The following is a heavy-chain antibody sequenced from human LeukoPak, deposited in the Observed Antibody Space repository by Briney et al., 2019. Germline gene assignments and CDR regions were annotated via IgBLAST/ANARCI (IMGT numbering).Heavy chain of an antibody. V-gene: IGHV3-21*01. CDR2: ISSSSSYI. CDR3: ARSVSYSGYDYDY. J-gene: IGHJ4*02. CDR1: GFTFSSYS. D-gene: IGHD5-12*01. Sequence: GGSLRLSCAASGFTFSSYSMNWVRQAPGKGLEWVSSISSSSSYIYYADSVKGRFTISRDNAKNSLYLQMNSLRAEDTAVYYCARSVSYSGYDYDYWGQGTLVTVSS.